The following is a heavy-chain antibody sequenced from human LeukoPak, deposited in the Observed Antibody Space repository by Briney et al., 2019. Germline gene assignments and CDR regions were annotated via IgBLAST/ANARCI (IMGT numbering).Heavy chain of an antibody. Sequence: SETLSLTCTVSGGSISSYYWSWIRQPPGKGLEWIGYIYYSGSTNYNPSLKSRVTISVDTSKNQFSLRLSSVTAADTAVYYCARGLFPIVVVVAATHDAFDIWGQGTMVTVSS. CDR1: GGSISSYY. J-gene: IGHJ3*02. V-gene: IGHV4-59*12. D-gene: IGHD2-15*01. CDR3: ARGLFPIVVVVAATHDAFDI. CDR2: IYYSGST.